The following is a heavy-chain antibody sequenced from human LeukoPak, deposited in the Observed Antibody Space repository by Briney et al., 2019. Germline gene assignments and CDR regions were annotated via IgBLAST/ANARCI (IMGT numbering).Heavy chain of an antibody. CDR2: TYYRYKWYH. Sequence: SQTLSLTCAISGDSVSSNSAAWNWIRPSPSRGLEWLGRTYYRYKWYHDYAVSVKSRITINPDTSKNQFSLQLNSVTPEDTSVYYCARGGTYSGYDFVPWGQGTLVTVSS. CDR3: ARGGTYSGYDFVP. D-gene: IGHD5-12*01. V-gene: IGHV6-1*01. CDR1: GDSVSSNSAA. J-gene: IGHJ5*02.